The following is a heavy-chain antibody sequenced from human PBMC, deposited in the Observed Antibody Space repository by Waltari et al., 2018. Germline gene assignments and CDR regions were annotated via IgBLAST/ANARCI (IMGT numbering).Heavy chain of an antibody. CDR2: ISWNSGSI. D-gene: IGHD3-10*01. V-gene: IGHV3-9*01. CDR1: GFTFDDYA. J-gene: IGHJ4*02. Sequence: EVQLVESGGGLVQPGRSLRLSCAASGFTFDDYAMHWVRQAPGKGLEWVSGISWNSGSIGYADAVKGRFTISRDNAKNSLYLQMNSLRAEDTALYYCAKGSRALLWFACDYWGQGTLVTVSS. CDR3: AKGSRALLWFACDY.